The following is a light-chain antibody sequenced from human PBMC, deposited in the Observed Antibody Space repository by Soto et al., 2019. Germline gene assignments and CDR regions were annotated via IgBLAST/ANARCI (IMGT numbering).Light chain of an antibody. Sequence: DIQLTQSPSFLSASIRGRDTITWRSSQNVSTWLAWYQHKPRKAPKLLLFDVSNLESGVPSRFSGSGSGTEFTLTISSLQSDDFATYYCKQYDSYRTFGKGHK. V-gene: IGKV1-5*01. CDR3: KQYDSYRT. CDR1: QNVSTW. CDR2: DVS. J-gene: IGKJ1*01.